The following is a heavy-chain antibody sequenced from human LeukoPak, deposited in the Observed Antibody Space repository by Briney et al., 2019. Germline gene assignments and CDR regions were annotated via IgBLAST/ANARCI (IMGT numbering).Heavy chain of an antibody. Sequence: KPPETLSLTCAVYGGSFSGYYWSWIRQPPGKGLDWIGEINHSGSTNYNPSLKSRVTISVDTSKNQFSLKLSSVTAADTAVYYCARWRVAGTRRWFDPWGQGTLVTVSS. D-gene: IGHD6-19*01. CDR1: GGSFSGYY. J-gene: IGHJ5*02. V-gene: IGHV4-34*01. CDR2: INHSGST. CDR3: ARWRVAGTRRWFDP.